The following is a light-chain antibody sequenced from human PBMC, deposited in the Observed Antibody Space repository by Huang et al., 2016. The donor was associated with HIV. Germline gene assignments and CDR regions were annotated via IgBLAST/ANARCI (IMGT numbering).Light chain of an antibody. J-gene: IGKJ1*01. V-gene: IGKV3-15*01. Sequence: EIVMTQSPTTLSVSPGERATLSCRASQSVSSNLAWYQQKPGQAPRLLIYGASTRATGIPARFRGSGSGTEFTLTISSLQSEDFAVYYCQQYGNWPPWTFGQGTKVEIK. CDR3: QQYGNWPPWT. CDR2: GAS. CDR1: QSVSSN.